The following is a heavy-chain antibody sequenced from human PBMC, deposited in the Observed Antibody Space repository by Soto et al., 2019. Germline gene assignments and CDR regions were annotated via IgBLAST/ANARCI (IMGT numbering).Heavy chain of an antibody. CDR3: AKAIPPGSYYSAIDY. CDR2: IGWDGGST. Sequence: GGSLRLSCAGSGFSFDDYAMHWVRQAPGKGLEWVSGIGWDGGSTGYADSVKGRFKISRDNAKKFLYLQMNSLRAEDTSLYYCAKAIPPGSYYSAIDYWGQGTLVTVSS. V-gene: IGHV3-9*01. CDR1: GFSFDDYA. J-gene: IGHJ4*02. D-gene: IGHD1-26*01.